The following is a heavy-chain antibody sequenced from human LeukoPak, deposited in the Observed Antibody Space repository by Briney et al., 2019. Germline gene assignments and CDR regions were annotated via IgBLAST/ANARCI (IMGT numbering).Heavy chain of an antibody. CDR2: ISGSGGST. J-gene: IGHJ3*02. CDR1: GFTFSSYA. CDR3: TTDSIAALGATLELDAFDI. Sequence: GGSLRLSCAASGFTFSSYAMSWVRQAPGKGLEWVSAISGSGGSTYYADSVKGRFTISRDNSKNTLYVQMNSLRAEDTAVYYCTTDSIAALGATLELDAFDIWGQGTMVTVSS. V-gene: IGHV3-23*01. D-gene: IGHD1-26*01.